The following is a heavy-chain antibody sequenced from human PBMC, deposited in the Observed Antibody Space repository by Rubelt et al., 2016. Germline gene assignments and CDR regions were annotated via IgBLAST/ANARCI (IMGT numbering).Heavy chain of an antibody. CDR2: INEGGREN. V-gene: IGHV3-7*03. CDR3: VGGGHCDY. CDR1: GLTFSGFW. D-gene: IGHD3-16*01. Sequence: EVQLVESGGDLVQPGGSLRLSCAASGLTFSGFWMTWVRQAPGKGLEWVANINEGGRENHYLDSVRGRFTIYRDNSENTLYLQMNSLRAEDTAVYYCVGGGHCDYWGPGTLVTVSS. J-gene: IGHJ4*02.